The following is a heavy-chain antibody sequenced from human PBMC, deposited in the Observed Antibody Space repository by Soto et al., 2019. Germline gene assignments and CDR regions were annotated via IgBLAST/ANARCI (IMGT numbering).Heavy chain of an antibody. CDR1: GYTFTNYG. CDR2: INVNNGNT. Sequence: QVQLVQSGAEVKKPGASVKVSCKASGYTFTNYGISWVRQAPGQGPEWMGWINVNNGNTKYAETLQGRGTMTTATSTSTAYMELRSLRSDDTAVYYCARGGSSWSAEYYQHWGQGTLVIVSS. J-gene: IGHJ1*01. V-gene: IGHV1-18*01. D-gene: IGHD6-13*01. CDR3: ARGGSSWSAEYYQH.